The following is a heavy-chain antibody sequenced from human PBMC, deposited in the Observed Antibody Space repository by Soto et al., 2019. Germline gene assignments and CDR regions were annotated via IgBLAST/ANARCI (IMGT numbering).Heavy chain of an antibody. CDR1: GFTFSNAW. D-gene: IGHD2-15*01. V-gene: IGHV3-15*01. Sequence: GGSLRLSCAASGFTFSNAWMSWVRQAPGKGLEWVGRIRSKTDGGTADYAAPVKCRFTISRDDSKNTLYLQMNSLKTEDTAVYYCTTGGNPFNYYYYGMDVWGQGTTVTVPS. CDR2: IRSKTDGGTA. CDR3: TTGGNPFNYYYYGMDV. J-gene: IGHJ6*02.